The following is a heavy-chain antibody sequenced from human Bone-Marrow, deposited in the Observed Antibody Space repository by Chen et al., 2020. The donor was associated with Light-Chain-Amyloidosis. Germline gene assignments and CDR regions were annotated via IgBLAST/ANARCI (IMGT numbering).Heavy chain of an antibody. CDR1: GFAFSSSA. D-gene: IGHD3-9*01. V-gene: IGHV3-23*04. J-gene: IGHJ3*02. CDR2: ISGSGGSR. Sequence: EVQLVESGGGLLQRGGSLRLSCSASGFAFSSSAMSWVRRAPGKGLEWVSTISGSGGSRYYGDSVKGRLTISRDNSKNALFLQMNSLRAEDTAVYYCAKDISYDDILPGYPADAFDIWGQGTMVTVSS. CDR3: AKDISYDDILPGYPADAFDI.